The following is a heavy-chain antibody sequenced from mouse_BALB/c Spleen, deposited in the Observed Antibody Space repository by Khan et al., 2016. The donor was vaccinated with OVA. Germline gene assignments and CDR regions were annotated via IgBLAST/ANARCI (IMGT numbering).Heavy chain of an antibody. D-gene: IGHD2-10*02. CDR2: IDPANGNA. CDR3: APYGNYFDY. J-gene: IGHJ2*01. CDR1: GFNIKDTY. V-gene: IGHV14-3*02. Sequence: EVQLVESGAELVKPGASVKLSCTPSGFNIKDTYMHWVKQRPEQGLEWIGRIDPANGNANYDPKFQGKATITADTSSNTAYLQLSSLTSEDTAVYYCAPYGNYFDYWGQGTTLTVSS.